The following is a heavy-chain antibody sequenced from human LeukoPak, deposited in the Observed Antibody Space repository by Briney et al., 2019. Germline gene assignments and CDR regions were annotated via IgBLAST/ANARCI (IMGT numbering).Heavy chain of an antibody. CDR3: ARSLLYCSSTSCLGGFDY. CDR2: IYHSGST. CDR1: GGSISSGGYS. J-gene: IGHJ4*02. V-gene: IGHV4-30-2*01. D-gene: IGHD2-2*01. Sequence: SQTLSLTCAVSGGSISSGGYSWSWIRQPPGKGLEWIGYIYHSGSTYYNPSLKSRVTISVDRSKNQFSLKLSSVTAADTAVYYCARSLLYCSSTSCLGGFDYWGQGTLVTVSS.